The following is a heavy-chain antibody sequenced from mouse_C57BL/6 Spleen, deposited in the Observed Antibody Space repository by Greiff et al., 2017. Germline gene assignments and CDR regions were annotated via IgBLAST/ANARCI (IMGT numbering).Heavy chain of an antibody. CDR3: ARGTTVVVDY. J-gene: IGHJ2*01. Sequence: EVKLVESGGGLVKPGGSLKLSCAASGFTFSDYGMHWVRQAPEKGLEWVAYISSGSSTIYYADTVKGRFTISRDNAKNTLFLQMTSLRSEDTAMYYCARGTTVVVDYWGQGTTLTVSS. V-gene: IGHV5-17*01. CDR2: ISSGSSTI. CDR1: GFTFSDYG. D-gene: IGHD1-1*01.